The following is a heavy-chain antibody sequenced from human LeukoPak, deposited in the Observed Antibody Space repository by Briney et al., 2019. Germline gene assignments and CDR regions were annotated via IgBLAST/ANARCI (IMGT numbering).Heavy chain of an antibody. CDR1: GGSISSYY. V-gene: IGHV4-59*01. D-gene: IGHD3-22*01. CDR2: IYYSGST. Sequence: SETLSLTCTVSGGSISSYYWSWIRQPPGKGLEGIGYIYYSGSTNYNPSLKSRVTISVDTSKNQFSLKLSSVTAADTAVYYCARAGYYDSSSAFDIWGQGTMVTVSS. J-gene: IGHJ3*02. CDR3: ARAGYYDSSSAFDI.